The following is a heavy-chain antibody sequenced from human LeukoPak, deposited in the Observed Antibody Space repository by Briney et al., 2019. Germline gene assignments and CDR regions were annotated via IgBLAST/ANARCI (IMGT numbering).Heavy chain of an antibody. CDR2: IYHSGST. Sequence: SETLSLTCTVSGGSISTYYWSWIRQPPGKGLEWIGYIYHSGSTNYNPSLKSRVTISVDTSKNQFSLNLTSVTAADTAVYYCARSDYYYYGMDVWGQGTTVTVSS. J-gene: IGHJ6*02. CDR1: GGSISTYY. CDR3: ARSDYYYYGMDV. V-gene: IGHV4-59*08.